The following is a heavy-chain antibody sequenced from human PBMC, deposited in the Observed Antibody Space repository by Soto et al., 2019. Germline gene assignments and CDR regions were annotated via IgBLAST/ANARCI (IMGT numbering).Heavy chain of an antibody. CDR2: IWYDGSNK. Sequence: QVQLVESGGGVVQPGRSLRLSCAASGFTFSSYGMHWVRQAPGKGLEGVAVIWYDGSNKYYADSVKGRFTISRDNSKNTLYLQMNSLRAEDTAVYYCARDFYDILTGYYPALFDYWGQGTLVTVSS. CDR1: GFTFSSYG. J-gene: IGHJ4*02. CDR3: ARDFYDILTGYYPALFDY. V-gene: IGHV3-33*01. D-gene: IGHD3-9*01.